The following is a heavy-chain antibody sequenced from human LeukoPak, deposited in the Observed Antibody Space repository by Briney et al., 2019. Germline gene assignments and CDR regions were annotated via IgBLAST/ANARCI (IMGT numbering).Heavy chain of an antibody. D-gene: IGHD6-19*01. CDR3: ARVTAVAAPRVY. CDR2: ISSSGSTI. CDR1: GFTFSSYG. J-gene: IGHJ4*02. Sequence: GGSLRLSCAASGFTFSSYGFNWARQAPGKGLEWISYISSSGSTIQYADSVEGRFTISRDNAKNSVYLQMNSLRAEDTAVYYCARVTAVAAPRVYWGQGAQVTVSS. V-gene: IGHV3-48*04.